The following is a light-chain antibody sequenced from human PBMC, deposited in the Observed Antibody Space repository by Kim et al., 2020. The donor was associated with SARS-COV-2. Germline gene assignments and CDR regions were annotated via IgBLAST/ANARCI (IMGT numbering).Light chain of an antibody. J-gene: IGLJ3*02. CDR3: ASYARSDTWV. CDR1: SSDIGSYYR. V-gene: IGLV2-18*02. CDR2: EVS. Sequence: GQSVTISCTGTSSDIGSYYRVSWYQQPPGTAPRLIINEVSERPSGVPDRFSGSTSGNTASLTISGLQAEDEADYYCASYARSDTWVFGGGTQLTVL.